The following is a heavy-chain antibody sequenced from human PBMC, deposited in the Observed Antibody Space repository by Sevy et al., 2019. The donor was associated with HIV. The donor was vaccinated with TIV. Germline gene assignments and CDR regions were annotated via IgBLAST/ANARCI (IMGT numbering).Heavy chain of an antibody. J-gene: IGHJ6*02. CDR2: ISDYNGYT. D-gene: IGHD3-10*01. V-gene: IGHV1-18*01. CDR1: GYTFSSYG. CDR3: AREGYYYRSGTYRPPNYYGMDV. Sequence: ASVKVSCKASGYTFSSYGISWVRQAPGQGLEWMGWISDYNGYTNYAHKFQGRVTMGTETSTRTAYMELRSLRSDDTAVHFCAREGYYYRSGTYRPPNYYGMDVWGQGTAVTVSS.